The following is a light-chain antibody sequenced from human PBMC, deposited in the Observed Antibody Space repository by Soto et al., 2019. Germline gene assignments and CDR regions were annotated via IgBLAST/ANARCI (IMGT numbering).Light chain of an antibody. CDR3: QQSYSALIFT. CDR2: SAS. CDR1: QNISNY. V-gene: IGKV1-39*01. Sequence: DIQMTQSPFSLSASVGDRVTITCRASQNISNYLNWYQQKPGKAPKPLIYSASSLQSGVPSRFSGSGSGTDFTLTINSLQPEDFATYYCQQSYSALIFTFGPRTKVDIK. J-gene: IGKJ3*01.